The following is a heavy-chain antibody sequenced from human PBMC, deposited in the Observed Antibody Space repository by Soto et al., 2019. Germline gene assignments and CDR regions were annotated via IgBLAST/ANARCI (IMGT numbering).Heavy chain of an antibody. Sequence: SETLSLTCSVSGGSISSGGYYWSWIRQHPGKGLEWIGYIYYSGSTYYNPSLKSRVTISVDTSKNQFSLKLSSVTAADTAVYYCARGAARVLRHSDWSSPGYMDVWGKGTTVT. D-gene: IGHD3-9*01. V-gene: IGHV4-31*03. J-gene: IGHJ6*03. CDR1: GGSISSGGYY. CDR3: ARGAARVLRHSDWSSPGYMDV. CDR2: IYYSGST.